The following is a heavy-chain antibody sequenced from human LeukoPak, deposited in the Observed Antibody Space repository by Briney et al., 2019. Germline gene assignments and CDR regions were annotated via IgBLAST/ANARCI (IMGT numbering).Heavy chain of an antibody. J-gene: IGHJ4*01. CDR1: GGSINSYY. V-gene: IGHV4-59*01. CDR2: IYYSGST. D-gene: IGHD2-8*01. CDR3: TSGGMVSGDY. Sequence: SESLSLTCTVSGGSINSYYWSWIRQPPGKGLEWIGYIYYSGSTNYNPSLKSRVTISRDTSKNQFSLKLRSVTAADTAVYYCTSGGMVSGDYWGHGTLVTVSS.